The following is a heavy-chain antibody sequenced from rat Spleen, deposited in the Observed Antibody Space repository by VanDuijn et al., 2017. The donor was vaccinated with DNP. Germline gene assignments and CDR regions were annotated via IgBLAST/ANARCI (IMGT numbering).Heavy chain of an antibody. J-gene: IGHJ2*01. CDR1: GFTFSNYD. CDR3: ARRGLGAVYYFDY. V-gene: IGHV5-25*01. Sequence: EVQLVESGGGLVQPGRSMKLSCAASGFTFSNYDMAWVRQAPTKGLEWVASMSPSGGNTYYRDSVKGRFTVSRDNAKSSLYLQMDSLRSEDTATYYCARRGLGAVYYFDYWGQGVMVTVSS. CDR2: MSPSGGNT. D-gene: IGHD5-1*01.